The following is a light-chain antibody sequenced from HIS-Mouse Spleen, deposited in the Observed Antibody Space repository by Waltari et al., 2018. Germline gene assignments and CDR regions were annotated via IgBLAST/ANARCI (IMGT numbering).Light chain of an antibody. CDR1: NIGSKS. CDR3: QVWDSSSDPVV. J-gene: IGLJ2*01. V-gene: IGLV3-21*03. CDR2: DDS. Sequence: SYVLTQPPSVSVAPGKTARITCGGNNIGSKSGHWYQQKPGQAPVLVVYDDSDRPSGFPERFSGSNSGTTATLTISRVEAGDEADYYCQVWDSSSDPVVFGGGTKLTVL.